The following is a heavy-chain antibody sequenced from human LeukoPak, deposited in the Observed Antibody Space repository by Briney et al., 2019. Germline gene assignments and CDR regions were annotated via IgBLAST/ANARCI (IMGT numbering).Heavy chain of an antibody. V-gene: IGHV4-61*02. Sequence: SQTLSLTCTVSGGSISSGSYYWNWIRQPAGKGLEWIGRIYTRGATNYNPSLESRVTILVDTSRNQLSLKLSSVTAADTAVYYCARDSCNSTRCPGRFDPWGQGTLVTVSS. D-gene: IGHD2/OR15-2a*01. CDR2: IYTRGAT. CDR3: ARDSCNSTRCPGRFDP. J-gene: IGHJ5*02. CDR1: GGSISSGSYY.